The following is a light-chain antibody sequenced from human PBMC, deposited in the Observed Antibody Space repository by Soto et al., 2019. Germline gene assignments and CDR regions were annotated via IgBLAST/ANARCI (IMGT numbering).Light chain of an antibody. CDR3: QQRSNWPYT. V-gene: IGKV3-11*01. Sequence: EIVLTQSPATLSLSPGERATLSCRASQSVSGYLVWYQQKSGQAPRLLIYDASNRATGIPARFSGSGSGTDFTLTISSLEPEDFAVYYCQQRSNWPYTFGPGTEVDI. CDR2: DAS. CDR1: QSVSGY. J-gene: IGKJ3*01.